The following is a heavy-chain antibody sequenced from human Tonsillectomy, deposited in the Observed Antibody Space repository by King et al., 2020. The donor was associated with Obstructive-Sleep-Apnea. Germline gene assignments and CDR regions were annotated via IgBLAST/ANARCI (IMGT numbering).Heavy chain of an antibody. V-gene: IGHV3-30*18. CDR1: GFTFSSFG. CDR2: ISYDGSHK. D-gene: IGHD3-9*01. CDR3: AKLISLRYFDWLLSDFDY. J-gene: IGHJ4*02. Sequence: VQLVESGGGVVQPGRSLRLSCAASGFTFSSFGMHWVRQAPGKGLEWVAVISYDGSHKYYADSVKGRFTISRDNSKNTLSLQMNSLRAEDTAVYYCAKLISLRYFDWLLSDFDYWGQGTLVTVSS.